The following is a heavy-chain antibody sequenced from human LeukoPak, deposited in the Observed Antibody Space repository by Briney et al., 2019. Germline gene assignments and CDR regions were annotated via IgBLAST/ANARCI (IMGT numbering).Heavy chain of an antibody. Sequence: SSVKVSCKASGGTFSSYAISWVRQAPGQGLEWMGGIIPIFGTANYAQKFQGRVTITADESTSTAYMELSSLRSEDTAVYYCARDSSPVIATRRFDYWGQGTLVTVSS. D-gene: IGHD2-21*01. J-gene: IGHJ4*02. CDR3: ARDSSPVIATRRFDY. V-gene: IGHV1-69*01. CDR1: GGTFSSYA. CDR2: IIPIFGTA.